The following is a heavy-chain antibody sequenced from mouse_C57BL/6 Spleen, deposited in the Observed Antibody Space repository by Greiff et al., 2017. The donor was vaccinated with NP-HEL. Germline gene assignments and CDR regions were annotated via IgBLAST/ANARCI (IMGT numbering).Heavy chain of an antibody. J-gene: IGHJ2*01. CDR2: IYPGDGDT. Sequence: QVQLQQSGAELVKPGASVKISCKASGYAFSSYWMNWVKQRPGKGLEWIGQIYPGDGDTNYNGKFKGKATLTADKSSSTAYMQLSSLTSEDSAVYFCAREDYYFYYFDYWGQGTTLTVSS. D-gene: IGHD1-1*01. V-gene: IGHV1-80*01. CDR1: GYAFSSYW. CDR3: AREDYYFYYFDY.